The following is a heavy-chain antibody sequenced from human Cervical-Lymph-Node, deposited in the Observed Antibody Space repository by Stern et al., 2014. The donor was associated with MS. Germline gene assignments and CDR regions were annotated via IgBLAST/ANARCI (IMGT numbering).Heavy chain of an antibody. Sequence: EVQLVESGGGLVQPGGSLRLSCAASGFTFSSYSMNWVRQAPGKGLEWVSYISSSSSTIYYADSVKGRFTISRDNAKNSLYLQMNSLRAEDTAVYYCARDLVAARFGLLNYYYYGMDVWGQGTTVTVSS. V-gene: IGHV3-48*01. D-gene: IGHD6-6*01. CDR1: GFTFSSYS. J-gene: IGHJ6*02. CDR3: ARDLVAARFGLLNYYYYGMDV. CDR2: ISSSSSTI.